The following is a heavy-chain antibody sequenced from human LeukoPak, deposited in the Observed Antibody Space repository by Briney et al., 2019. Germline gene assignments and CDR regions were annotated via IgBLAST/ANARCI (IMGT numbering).Heavy chain of an antibody. CDR2: ILSDGSGK. Sequence: GGSLRLSCAASGFTFSSFGMHWVRQAPGKGLEWVAVILSDGSGKYYGDSVKGRFTISRDNSKNTLYLQMNSLRAEDTAVYYCARDFTASGHFDYWGQGTLVTVSS. CDR3: ARDFTASGHFDY. J-gene: IGHJ4*02. CDR1: GFTFSSFG. D-gene: IGHD1-14*01. V-gene: IGHV3-30*03.